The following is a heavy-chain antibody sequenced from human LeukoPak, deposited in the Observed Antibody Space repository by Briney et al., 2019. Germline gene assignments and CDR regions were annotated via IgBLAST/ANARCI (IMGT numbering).Heavy chain of an antibody. CDR1: GFTFSNYW. CDR3: ACRYCSSTSCYSERFDP. D-gene: IGHD2-2*02. J-gene: IGHJ5*02. Sequence: PGGSLRLSCAASGFTFSNYWMSWVRQAPGKGLEWVANIKQDGSEKYYVDSVKGRFTISRDNAKNSLYLQMNSLRAEDTAVYYCACRYCSSTSCYSERFDPWGQGTLVTVSS. V-gene: IGHV3-7*01. CDR2: IKQDGSEK.